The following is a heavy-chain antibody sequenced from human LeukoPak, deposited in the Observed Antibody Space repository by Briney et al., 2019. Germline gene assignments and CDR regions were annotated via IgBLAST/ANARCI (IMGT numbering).Heavy chain of an antibody. CDR3: TTAASLDSSGPDY. CDR1: GFTFSNAW. Sequence: GGSLRLSCAASGFTFSNAWMSWVRQAPGKGLEWVGRIKSKTDGGTTDYAAPVKGRFTISRDDSKNTLYLQMNSLKTEDTAVYYCTTAASLDSSGPDYWGQGTLVTVSS. V-gene: IGHV3-15*01. CDR2: IKSKTDGGTT. D-gene: IGHD3-22*01. J-gene: IGHJ4*02.